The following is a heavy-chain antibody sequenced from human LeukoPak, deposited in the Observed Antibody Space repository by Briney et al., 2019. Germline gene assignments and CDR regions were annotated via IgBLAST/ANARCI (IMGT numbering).Heavy chain of an antibody. CDR1: GGTFSSYA. J-gene: IGHJ4*02. V-gene: IGHV1-69*05. Sequence: SVKVSCKASGGTFSSYAISWVRQAPGQGLEWMGGIIPIFGTANYAQKLQGRVTMTTDTSTSTAYMELRSLRSDDTAVYYCAREGNSRGYFDYWGQGTLVTVSS. CDR2: IIPIFGTA. D-gene: IGHD6-13*01. CDR3: AREGNSRGYFDY.